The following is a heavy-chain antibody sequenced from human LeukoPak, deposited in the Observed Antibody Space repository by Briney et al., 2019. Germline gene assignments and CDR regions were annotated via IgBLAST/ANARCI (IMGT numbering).Heavy chain of an antibody. D-gene: IGHD6-13*01. CDR3: ARATAAGTDIDY. V-gene: IGHV1-69*06. CDR1: GGTFSSYA. J-gene: IGHJ4*02. Sequence: ASVKVSCKASGGTFSSYAISWVRQAPGQRLEWMGGIIPIFGTANYAQKFQGRVTITADKSTSTAYMGLSSLRSEDTAVYYCARATAAGTDIDYWGQGTLVTVSS. CDR2: IIPIFGTA.